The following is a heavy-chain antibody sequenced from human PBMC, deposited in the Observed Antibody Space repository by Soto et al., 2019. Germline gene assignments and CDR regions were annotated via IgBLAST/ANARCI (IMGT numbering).Heavy chain of an antibody. V-gene: IGHV1-18*01. D-gene: IGHD1-26*01. J-gene: IGHJ6*02. CDR3: ARTNGGRTYYYYGMDV. CDR2: ISAYNGNT. CDR1: GYTFTSYG. Sequence: QVQLVQSGAEVKKPGASVKVSCKASGYTFTSYGISWVRQAPGQGLEWMGWISAYNGNTNYAQKLQGRVTMTTDTSTSTGYLELRSLRSDDTAVYYCARTNGGRTYYYYGMDVWGQGTTVTVSS.